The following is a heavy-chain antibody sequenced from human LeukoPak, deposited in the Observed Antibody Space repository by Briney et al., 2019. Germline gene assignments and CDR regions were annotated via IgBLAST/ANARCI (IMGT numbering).Heavy chain of an antibody. Sequence: PSETLSLTCAVYGGSFSGYYWSWIRQPPGKGLEWIGEINHSGSTNYNPSLKSRVTISVDTSKNQFSLKLSSVTAADTAVYYCARASLWFGEYWGQGTLVTVSS. CDR1: GGSFSGYY. CDR3: ARASLWFGEY. D-gene: IGHD3-10*01. CDR2: INHSGST. V-gene: IGHV4-34*01. J-gene: IGHJ4*02.